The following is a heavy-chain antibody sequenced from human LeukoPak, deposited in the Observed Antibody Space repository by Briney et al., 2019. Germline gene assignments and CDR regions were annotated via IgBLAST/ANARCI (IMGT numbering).Heavy chain of an antibody. CDR2: IYYSGST. Sequence: SETLSLTCTVSGGSISSYYWSWIRQPPGKGLEWIGYIYYSGSTNYNPSLKSRVTISVDTSKNQFSLKLSSVTAADTAVYYCARLFTSPGWFDPWGQETLVTVSS. D-gene: IGHD2-21*01. CDR1: GGSISSYY. J-gene: IGHJ5*02. CDR3: ARLFTSPGWFDP. V-gene: IGHV4-59*08.